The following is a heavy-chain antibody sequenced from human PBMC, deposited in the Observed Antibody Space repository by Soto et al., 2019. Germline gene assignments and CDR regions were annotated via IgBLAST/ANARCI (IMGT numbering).Heavy chain of an antibody. J-gene: IGHJ6*02. Sequence: PSETLSLTCTVSGGSISSGDYYWSWIRQPPGKGLEWIGYIYYSGSTYYNPSLKSRVTISVDTSKNQFSLKLTSVTATDTGVYYCVRQGFGALHGLVDVWGQGTTVTVSS. D-gene: IGHD3-10*01. CDR3: VRQGFGALHGLVDV. CDR1: GGSISSGDYY. V-gene: IGHV4-30-4*01. CDR2: IYYSGST.